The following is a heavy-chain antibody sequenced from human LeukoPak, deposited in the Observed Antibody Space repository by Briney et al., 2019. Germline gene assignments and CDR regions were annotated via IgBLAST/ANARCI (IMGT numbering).Heavy chain of an antibody. J-gene: IGHJ5*02. Sequence: PGGSLRLSCAASGFIFTNYYMTWVRQAPGKGLEWVANIKQDGSEKNYVDSVKGRFTISRDNAKNSLYLHMNSLRAEDTAVYYCARGSPTLDPWGQGTLVTVSS. CDR1: GFIFTNYY. CDR3: ARGSPTLDP. V-gene: IGHV3-7*01. CDR2: IKQDGSEK.